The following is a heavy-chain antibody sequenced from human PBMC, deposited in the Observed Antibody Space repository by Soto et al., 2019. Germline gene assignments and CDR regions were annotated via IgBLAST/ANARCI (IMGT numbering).Heavy chain of an antibody. CDR1: GFTYSSYW. J-gene: IGHJ5*02. D-gene: IGHD2-2*01. V-gene: IGHV3-7*03. CDR3: ARETLGVPAAMWFGP. Sequence: EVQLVESGGGLVQPGGSLRLSCAASGFTYSSYWMSWVRQAPETGLEWVANIKQDGSEKYYVDSVKGRFTISGDNAQNSLYLQMNSLRAEDTAVYYCARETLGVPAAMWFGPWGQGTLVTVCS. CDR2: IKQDGSEK.